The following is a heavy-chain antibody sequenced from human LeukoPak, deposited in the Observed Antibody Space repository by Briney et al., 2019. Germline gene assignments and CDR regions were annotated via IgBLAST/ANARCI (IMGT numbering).Heavy chain of an antibody. D-gene: IGHD3-22*01. V-gene: IGHV4-34*01. Sequence: SETLSLTCAVYGGSFSGYYWSWIRQPPGKGLEWIGEINHSGSTNYNPSLKSRVTISVDTSKSQFSLKLSSVTAADTAVYYCARKADSSGYYYYFDYWGQGTLVTVSS. CDR1: GGSFSGYY. CDR3: ARKADSSGYYYYFDY. J-gene: IGHJ4*02. CDR2: INHSGST.